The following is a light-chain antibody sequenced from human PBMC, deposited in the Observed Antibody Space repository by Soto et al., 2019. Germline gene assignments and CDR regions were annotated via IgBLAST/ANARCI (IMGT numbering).Light chain of an antibody. Sequence: EIVMTQSPATLSVSPGERVTLPCRASQSVSSNIAWYQQKPGQAPRLLIYGASTRATGIPARFSGSGSGTEFTPTISSLQSEDFAVYYCQQYNNWWTFGQGTKVEIK. CDR1: QSVSSN. J-gene: IGKJ1*01. V-gene: IGKV3-15*01. CDR2: GAS. CDR3: QQYNNWWT.